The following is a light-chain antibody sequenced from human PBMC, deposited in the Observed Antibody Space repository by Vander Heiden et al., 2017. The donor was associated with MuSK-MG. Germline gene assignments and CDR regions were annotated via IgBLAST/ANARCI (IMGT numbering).Light chain of an antibody. J-gene: IGLJ2*01. CDR3: QAWDSSTGV. V-gene: IGLV3-1*01. Sequence: SYELTQPPSVSVSPGQTTSITCSGDKLGDKYASWYQQKPGQSPMLVIYKDNKRPAGIPERFSGSNSGNTATLTISGTQAMDEADYYCQAWDSSTGVFGGGTKLTVL. CDR2: KDN. CDR1: KLGDKY.